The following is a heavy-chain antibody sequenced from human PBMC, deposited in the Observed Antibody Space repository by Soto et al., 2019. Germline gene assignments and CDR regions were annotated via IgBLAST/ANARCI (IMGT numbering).Heavy chain of an antibody. CDR3: ARGDLGGFDL. D-gene: IGHD2-21*02. CDR1: GFTFNYYW. CDR2: IQNDGSRT. J-gene: IGHJ3*01. V-gene: IGHV3-74*01. Sequence: EVQLVESEGGLVQRGGSLRLSCAASGFTFNYYWMHWVRQAPGQGLVWVAHIQNDGSRTTYADSVKGRVTISRDNAKNTMYLQMTSLRAEDTAVYDCARGDLGGFDLWGQGTTVTVS.